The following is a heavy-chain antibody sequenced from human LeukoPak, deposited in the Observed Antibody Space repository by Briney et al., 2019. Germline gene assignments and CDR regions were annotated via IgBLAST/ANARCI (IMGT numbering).Heavy chain of an antibody. J-gene: IGHJ3*02. CDR1: GFTFSSYW. D-gene: IGHD2-15*01. CDR3: AVTWGRSGGAFDI. V-gene: IGHV3-74*01. CDR2: INGDGSTT. Sequence: GGSLRLSCAASGFTFSSYWMHWVRQATGKGLVWVSRINGDGSTTAYADSVKGRFTISRDNAKNTLYLQMNSLRAEDTAEYYCAVTWGRSGGAFDIWGQGTMVTVSS.